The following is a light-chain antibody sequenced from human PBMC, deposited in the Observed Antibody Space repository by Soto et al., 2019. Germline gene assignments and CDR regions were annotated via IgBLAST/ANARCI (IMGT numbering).Light chain of an antibody. CDR2: LGS. V-gene: IGKV2-28*01. CDR3: MQSLQAPT. CDR1: QSLLHSNGYNY. Sequence: DIVMTQSPLSLPVTPGEPASISCRSSQSLLHSNGYNYLDWYLQKPGQSPQLLIYLGSTRASGVPDRVSGSGSGTDFTLKISRVEAEDVGVYYCMQSLQAPTFGGGTKVEIK. J-gene: IGKJ4*01.